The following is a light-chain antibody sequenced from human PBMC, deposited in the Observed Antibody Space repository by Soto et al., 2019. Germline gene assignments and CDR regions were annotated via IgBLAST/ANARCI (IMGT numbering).Light chain of an antibody. J-gene: IGKJ4*01. CDR1: RSLLKANGYTY. Sequence: DIVMTHSPGSLTVTPGEAASISCMSSRSLLKANGYTYFHWFLQKPGQSPQLLIYLGYNRAPGVPDRFSGGGSGTDFTLTISRLEPEDFAVYYCQQFSSYPLTFGGGTKVDIK. CDR2: LGY. CDR3: QQFSSYPLT. V-gene: IGKV2-28*01.